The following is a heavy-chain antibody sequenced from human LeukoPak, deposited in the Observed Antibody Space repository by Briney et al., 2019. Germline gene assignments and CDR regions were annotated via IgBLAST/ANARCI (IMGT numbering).Heavy chain of an antibody. CDR2: INHSGST. Sequence: SETLSLTCAVYGGPFSGYYWSWIRQPPGKGLEWIGEINHSGSTNYNPSLKSRVTISVDTSKNQFSLKLSSVTAADTAVYYCARVAYYYFDYWGQGTLVTVSS. CDR3: ARVAYYYFDY. J-gene: IGHJ4*02. V-gene: IGHV4-34*01. CDR1: GGPFSGYY. D-gene: IGHD2-21*01.